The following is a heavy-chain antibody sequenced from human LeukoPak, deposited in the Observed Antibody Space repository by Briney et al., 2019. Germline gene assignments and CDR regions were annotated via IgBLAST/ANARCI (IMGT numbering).Heavy chain of an antibody. Sequence: GGSLRLSCAASGFTFSSSAMNWVRQAPGKGLEWVSSINNVGSHIYYAGSVRGRFTISRDNAKNSLYLQMSSLRAEDTAVYYCTRDPTQYLRYGYFDYWGQGTLVTVSS. CDR3: TRDPTQYLRYGYFDY. V-gene: IGHV3-21*01. CDR1: GFTFSSSA. CDR2: INNVGSHI. D-gene: IGHD4-11*01. J-gene: IGHJ4*02.